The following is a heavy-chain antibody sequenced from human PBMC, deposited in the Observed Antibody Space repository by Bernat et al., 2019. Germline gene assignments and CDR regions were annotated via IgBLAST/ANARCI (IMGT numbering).Heavy chain of an antibody. V-gene: IGHV4-31*01. Sequence: QVQLQESGPGLVKPSQTLSLTCTVSGGSISSGGYYWSWIRQHPGQGLEWIGYIYYSGSTYYNPYLKSPVTISVDTTKNQFSLKLSSVTAADAAVYYCARGRVLGRAAFDIWGQGTMVTVSS. CDR2: IYYSGST. CDR3: ARGRVLGRAAFDI. CDR1: GGSISSGGYY. D-gene: IGHD3-16*01. J-gene: IGHJ3*02.